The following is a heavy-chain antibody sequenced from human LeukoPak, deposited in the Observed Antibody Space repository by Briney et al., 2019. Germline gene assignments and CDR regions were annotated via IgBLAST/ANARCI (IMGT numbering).Heavy chain of an antibody. CDR3: ARDELSRDGYNKGY. V-gene: IGHV3-30*02. Sequence: PGGSLRLSCAASGFTFDDYGMSWVRQAPGKGLEWVTFIRYDGSNKYYTDSVKGRFTISRDNSKNTLYLQMNSLRAEDTAVYYCARDELSRDGYNKGYWGRGTLVTVSS. J-gene: IGHJ4*02. D-gene: IGHD5-24*01. CDR2: IRYDGSNK. CDR1: GFTFDDYG.